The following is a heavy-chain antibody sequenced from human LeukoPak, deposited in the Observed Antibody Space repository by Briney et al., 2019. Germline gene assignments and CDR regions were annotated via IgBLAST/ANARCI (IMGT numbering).Heavy chain of an antibody. J-gene: IGHJ4*02. CDR3: ARSYSSSWSYLVY. CDR1: GGSISSYY. V-gene: IGHV4-59*01. CDR2: IYYSGTT. D-gene: IGHD6-13*01. Sequence: PSGTLSLTCTVSGGSISSYYWSWIRQPPGKGLEWIGFIYYSGTTNYNPSLKSRVTISVDTSKNQFSLKLSSVTAADTAVYYCARSYSSSWSYLVYWGQGTLVTVSS.